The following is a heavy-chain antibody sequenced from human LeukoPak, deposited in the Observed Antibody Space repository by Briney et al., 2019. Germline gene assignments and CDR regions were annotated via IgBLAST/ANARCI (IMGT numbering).Heavy chain of an antibody. Sequence: GGSLRLSCAASGFTFSNYALHWVRQAPGKGLEWVSYISSSGSTIYYADSVKGRFTISRDNAKNSLYLQMNSLRAEDTAVYYCAELGITMIGGVWGKGTTVTISS. V-gene: IGHV3-48*03. J-gene: IGHJ6*04. CDR1: GFTFSNYA. CDR3: AELGITMIGGV. CDR2: ISSSGSTI. D-gene: IGHD3-10*02.